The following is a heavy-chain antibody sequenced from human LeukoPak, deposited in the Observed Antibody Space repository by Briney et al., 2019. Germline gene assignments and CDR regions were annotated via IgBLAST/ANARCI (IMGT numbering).Heavy chain of an antibody. Sequence: GSFQISCQGSGYNFTSYWIGWARPMPGKGLEWMGIIYPGDSDTRSSPSFQGQVTISADKSISTAYLQWSSLKASDTAMYYCARRAPRLANFDYWAQGTLVSVSS. D-gene: IGHD5-12*01. V-gene: IGHV5-51*01. CDR3: ARRAPRLANFDY. J-gene: IGHJ4*02. CDR1: GYNFTSYW. CDR2: IYPGDSDT.